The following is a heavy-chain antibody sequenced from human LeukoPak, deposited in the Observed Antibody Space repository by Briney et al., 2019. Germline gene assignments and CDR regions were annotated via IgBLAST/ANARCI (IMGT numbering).Heavy chain of an antibody. D-gene: IGHD3-10*01. CDR1: GYTLTELS. CDR2: FDPEDGET. Sequence: ASVKVSCKVSGYTLTELSMHWVRQAPGKGLEWMGGFDPEDGETIYAQKFQGRVTMTEDTSTDTAYMELSSLRPDDTAVYYCARDTVPFGSGTWVAFDIWGQGTMVTVSS. CDR3: ARDTVPFGSGTWVAFDI. J-gene: IGHJ3*02. V-gene: IGHV1-24*01.